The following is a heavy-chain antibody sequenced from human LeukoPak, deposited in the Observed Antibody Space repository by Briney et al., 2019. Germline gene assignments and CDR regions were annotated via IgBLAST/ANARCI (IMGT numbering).Heavy chain of an antibody. CDR2: TYYRSKWYN. Sequence: SQTLSLTCALSGDSVSRNSVSGDWIRQSPSRGLEWLGRTYYRSKWYNDYAVSVKSRITIDPDTSKNQFSLYLNSVTPEDTAMYDCASWIGGPADNCGQGTLVTVSS. J-gene: IGHJ4*02. D-gene: IGHD3-3*01. CDR3: ASWIGGPADN. V-gene: IGHV6-1*01. CDR1: GDSVSRNSVS.